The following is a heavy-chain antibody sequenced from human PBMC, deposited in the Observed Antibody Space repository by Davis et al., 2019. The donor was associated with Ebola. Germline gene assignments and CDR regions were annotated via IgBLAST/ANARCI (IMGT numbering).Heavy chain of an antibody. Sequence: GESLKISCAASGFTFSSYAMSWERQGPGKGLEWVSAISGSGGSTYYADSVKGRFTISRDNSKNTLYLQMNSLRAEDTAVYYCAKGVTMVRGDLFDYWGQGTLVTVSS. V-gene: IGHV3-23*01. D-gene: IGHD3-10*01. CDR3: AKGVTMVRGDLFDY. CDR1: GFTFSSYA. J-gene: IGHJ4*02. CDR2: ISGSGGST.